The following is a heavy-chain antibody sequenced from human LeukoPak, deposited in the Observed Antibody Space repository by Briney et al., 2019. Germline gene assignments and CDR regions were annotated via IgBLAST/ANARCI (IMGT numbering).Heavy chain of an antibody. J-gene: IGHJ4*02. Sequence: XXRQAPGXXXEWMGWINPNSGGINYAQKFQGRVTMTRDTSISTAYMELSRLRSDDTAVYYCARALMTTVTHWGQGTLVTVSS. CDR2: INPNSGGI. V-gene: IGHV1-2*02. D-gene: IGHD4-17*01. CDR3: ARALMTTVTH.